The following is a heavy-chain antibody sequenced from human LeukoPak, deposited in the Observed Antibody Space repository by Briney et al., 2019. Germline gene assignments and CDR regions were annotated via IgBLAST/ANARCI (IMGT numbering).Heavy chain of an antibody. J-gene: IGHJ6*03. V-gene: IGHV3-30*04. D-gene: IGHD2-21*01. CDR1: GFTFSSYA. CDR3: AKVQTSYSHYYYMDV. Sequence: GGSLRLSCAASGFTFSSYAMHWVRQAPGKGLEWVAVISYDGSNKYYADSVKGRFTISRDNSKNTLYLQMNSLRAEDTAVYYCAKVQTSYSHYYYMDVWGKGTTVTISS. CDR2: ISYDGSNK.